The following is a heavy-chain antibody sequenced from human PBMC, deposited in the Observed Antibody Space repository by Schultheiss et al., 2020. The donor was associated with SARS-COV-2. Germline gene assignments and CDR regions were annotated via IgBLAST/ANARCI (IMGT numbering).Heavy chain of an antibody. D-gene: IGHD5-24*01. V-gene: IGHV3-30*01. CDR3: ARVDVEMATIGYGMDV. CDR1: GFTFSSYA. Sequence: GESLKISCAASGFTFSSYAMHWVRQAPGKGLEWVAVISYDGSNKYYADSVKGRFTISRDNSKNTLYLQMNSLRAEDTAVYYCARVDVEMATIGYGMDVWGQGTTVTVS. J-gene: IGHJ6*02. CDR2: ISYDGSNK.